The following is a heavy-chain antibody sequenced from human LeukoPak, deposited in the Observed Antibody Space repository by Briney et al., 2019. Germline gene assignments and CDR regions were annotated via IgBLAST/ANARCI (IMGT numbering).Heavy chain of an antibody. CDR3: SRGPGVPGRFFVGDQ. CDR1: GFTFSSHW. Sequence: GGSLRLSCAASGFTFSSHWMHWVRQAPGEGLVWVSRSNSDGSTTSYGDSVKGRFTISRDNAKNTLYLQMNSLRDEDTAVYYCSRGPGVPGRFFVGDQWGQGTLVTVSS. V-gene: IGHV3-74*01. J-gene: IGHJ4*02. D-gene: IGHD3-10*01. CDR2: SNSDGSTT.